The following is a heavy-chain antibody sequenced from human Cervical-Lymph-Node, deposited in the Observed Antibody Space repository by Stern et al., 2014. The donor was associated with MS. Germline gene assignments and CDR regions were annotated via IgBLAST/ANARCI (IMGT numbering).Heavy chain of an antibody. CDR1: GFTFDDYA. CDR2: ISWNSGTI. J-gene: IGHJ4*02. D-gene: IGHD6-19*01. CDR3: AKGNSEAVAGINY. Sequence: EVQLVESGGDLVRPGRSLRLSCAAYGFTFDDYAMHWVRQAPGKGLEWVSGISWNSGTIGYADSVRGRFTVSRDNAKNSLYLQMNSLRTEDTALYYCAKGNSEAVAGINYWGQGTWVTVSS. V-gene: IGHV3-9*01.